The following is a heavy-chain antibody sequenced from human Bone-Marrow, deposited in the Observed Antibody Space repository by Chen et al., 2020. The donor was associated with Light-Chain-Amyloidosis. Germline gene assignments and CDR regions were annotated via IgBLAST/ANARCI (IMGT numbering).Heavy chain of an antibody. J-gene: IGHJ3*02. CDR2: ISSSSIYI. D-gene: IGHD5-18*01. Sequence: EVQLVESGGGLVKPGGSLRLSCAASGFTFSSYSMNWVRQAPGKGLEWVSSISSSSIYIYYADSVKGRFTISRDNAKNSLYLQMNSLRAEDTAVYYCAREGRDTAMSPGRAFDIWGQGTMVTVSS. CDR1: GFTFSSYS. CDR3: AREGRDTAMSPGRAFDI. V-gene: IGHV3-21*01.